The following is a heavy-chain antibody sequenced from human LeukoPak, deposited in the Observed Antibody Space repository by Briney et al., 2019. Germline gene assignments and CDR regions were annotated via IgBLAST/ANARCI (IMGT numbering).Heavy chain of an antibody. Sequence: ASVKVSCKASGYTFTGYYMHWVRQAPGQGLEWMGWINPNSGGTNYAQKFQGRVTMTRDTSISTAYMELSRLRSDDTAVYYCARDPILYNWFDPWGQGTLVTVSS. J-gene: IGHJ5*02. V-gene: IGHV1-2*02. CDR1: GYTFTGYY. CDR3: ARDPILYNWFDP. CDR2: INPNSGGT.